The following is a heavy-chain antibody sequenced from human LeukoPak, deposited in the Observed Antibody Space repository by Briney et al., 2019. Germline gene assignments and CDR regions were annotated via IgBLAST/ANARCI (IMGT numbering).Heavy chain of an antibody. CDR2: INPNSGGT. V-gene: IGHV1-2*02. J-gene: IGHJ6*03. D-gene: IGHD2-15*01. CDR3: ARETGDIVVVRPTYYYYYMDV. CDR1: GYTFTGYY. Sequence: GASVKVSCKASGYTFTGYYMHWVRQAPGQGLEWMGWINPNSGGTNYAQKFQGRVTMTRDTSISTAYMELSRLRSDDTAVYYCARETGDIVVVRPTYYYYYMDVWGKGTTVTISS.